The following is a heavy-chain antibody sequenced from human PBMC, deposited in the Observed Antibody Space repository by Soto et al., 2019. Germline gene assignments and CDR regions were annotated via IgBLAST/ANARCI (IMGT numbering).Heavy chain of an antibody. J-gene: IGHJ4*02. V-gene: IGHV3-33*01. Sequence: QVHLVASGGGVVQPGRSLRLSCVASGFTFSTYGMHWVRQAPGKGLEWVAVIWYDGSKTYYAESVKGRFTISRDNSKTTLYLQMNSLRAEDTAVYYCARDIWFEKSKCLDYWGQGTLVTVSS. D-gene: IGHD3-10*01. CDR1: GFTFSTYG. CDR2: IWYDGSKT. CDR3: ARDIWFEKSKCLDY.